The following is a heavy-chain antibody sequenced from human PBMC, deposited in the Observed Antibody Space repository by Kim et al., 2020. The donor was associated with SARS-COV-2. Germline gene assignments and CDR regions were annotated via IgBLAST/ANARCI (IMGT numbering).Heavy chain of an antibody. CDR3: AKDRFGSEWNDAFDI. J-gene: IGHJ3*02. CDR1: GFTFSSYA. V-gene: IGHV3-23*01. CDR2: ITGSGDKI. D-gene: IGHD3-3*01. Sequence: GGSLRLSCAASGFTFSSYAMSWVRQAPGKGLEWVSGITGSGDKIYYADSVKGRFTISRDNSKNTLYLQMNSLRAEDTALYYCAKDRFGSEWNDAFDIWGQGTMVSVSS.